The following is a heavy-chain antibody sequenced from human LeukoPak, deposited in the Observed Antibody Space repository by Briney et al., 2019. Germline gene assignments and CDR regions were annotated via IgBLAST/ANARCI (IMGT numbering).Heavy chain of an antibody. CDR2: IYPGDSDT. J-gene: IGHJ3*02. V-gene: IGHV5-51*01. Sequence: GESLKISCKGSGYSFTSYWIGWVRQMPGKGLGWMGIIYPGDSDTRYSPSIQGQATTSADKSISTAYLQWSSLEASDTAMYYCARGVMWLRFNDAFDIWGQGTMVTVSS. CDR3: ARGVMWLRFNDAFDI. D-gene: IGHD5-12*01. CDR1: GYSFTSYW.